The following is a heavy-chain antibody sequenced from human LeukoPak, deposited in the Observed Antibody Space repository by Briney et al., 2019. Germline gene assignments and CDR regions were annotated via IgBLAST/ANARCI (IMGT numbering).Heavy chain of an antibody. CDR2: IYYSGSA. D-gene: IGHD3-3*01. J-gene: IGHJ6*03. CDR3: ARGWSPSHYNYYYMDV. Sequence: SETLSLTCTVSGGSISSSNCYWGWIRQPPGKGLEWIGSIYYSGSAYYNPSLKSRVTISVDTSRNQFSLRLTSVTAADTAVYYCARGWSPSHYNYYYMDVWGKGTTVTVSS. V-gene: IGHV4-39*01. CDR1: GGSISSSNCY.